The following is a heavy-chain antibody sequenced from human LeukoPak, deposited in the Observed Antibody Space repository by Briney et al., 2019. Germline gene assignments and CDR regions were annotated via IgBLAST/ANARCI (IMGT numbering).Heavy chain of an antibody. Sequence: QPGGSLRLSCVASGLTVSSANMNWVRQAPGKGLEWVSFISGSTGNTFYADSVKGRFTMSRDNVKNSLYLQMNSLRDEDTAVYYCARDGPLLHDILTLYYYCGMDVWGQGTTVTVSS. CDR2: ISGSTGNT. D-gene: IGHD3-9*01. V-gene: IGHV3-48*02. CDR1: GLTVSSAN. J-gene: IGHJ6*02. CDR3: ARDGPLLHDILTLYYYCGMDV.